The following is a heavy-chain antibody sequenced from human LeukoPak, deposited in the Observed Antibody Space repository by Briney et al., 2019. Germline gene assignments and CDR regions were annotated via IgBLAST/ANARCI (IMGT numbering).Heavy chain of an antibody. CDR3: AAITLTTGYNRQDY. CDR2: IRYDGSNE. CDR1: GFTFSSYG. V-gene: IGHV3-30*02. J-gene: IGHJ4*02. D-gene: IGHD3-9*01. Sequence: GGSLRLSCTASGFTFSSYGMHWVRQAPGKGLEWVAFIRYDGSNEYYADSVKGRFTISRDNSKNTLYLQMNSLRDEDTAVYYCAAITLTTGYNRQDYWGQGTLVTVSS.